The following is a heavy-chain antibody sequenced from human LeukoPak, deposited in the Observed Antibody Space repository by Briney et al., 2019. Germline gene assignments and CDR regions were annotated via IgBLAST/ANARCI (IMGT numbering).Heavy chain of an antibody. Sequence: IRYDGSNKYYADSVKGRFTISRDNSKNTLYLQMNSLRAEDTALYYCAKDMTWPSGWGLGYWAQGPLVTVSS. J-gene: IGHJ4*02. D-gene: IGHD6-19*01. V-gene: IGHV3-30*02. CDR2: IRYDGSNK. CDR3: AKDMTWPSGWGLGY.